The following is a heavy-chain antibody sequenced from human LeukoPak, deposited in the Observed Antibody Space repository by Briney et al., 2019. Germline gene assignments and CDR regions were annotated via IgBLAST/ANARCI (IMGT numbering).Heavy chain of an antibody. V-gene: IGHV3-30-3*01. D-gene: IGHD3-10*01. CDR3: ARGPITMVRD. J-gene: IGHJ4*02. Sequence: PGRSLRLSCAASGFTFSSYAMHWVRQAPGKGLEWVAVISYDGSNKYYADSVKGRFTISRDSSKNTVYLQMNSLRVEDTAVYYCARGPITMVRDWGQGTLVTVSS. CDR1: GFTFSSYA. CDR2: ISYDGSNK.